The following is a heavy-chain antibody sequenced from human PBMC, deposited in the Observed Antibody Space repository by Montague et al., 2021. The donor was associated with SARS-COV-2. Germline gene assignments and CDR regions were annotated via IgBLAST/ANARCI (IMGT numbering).Heavy chain of an antibody. CDR1: GFPFSSYK. CDR3: ARAFNWSPDVDSSGSEAFDF. D-gene: IGHD3-22*01. CDR2: ISSSSSST. V-gene: IGHV3-48*02. Sequence: SLRLSCAASGFPFSSYKMTWVRQAPGMGLEWISYISSSSSSTYYADSVTGRFTISRDNAKNSLYLQMNSLRDEDTAVYYCARAFNWSPDVDSSGSEAFDFWGPGTMVTVSS. J-gene: IGHJ3*01.